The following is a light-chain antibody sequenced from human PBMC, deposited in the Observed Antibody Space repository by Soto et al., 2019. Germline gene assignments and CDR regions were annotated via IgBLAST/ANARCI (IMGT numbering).Light chain of an antibody. V-gene: IGKV1-39*01. CDR1: PSITSY. CDR3: QQRYSTPQVT. J-gene: IGKJ3*01. CDR2: AAS. Sequence: DIQMTQSPSSLSASVGDRVTITCRASPSITSYLNWYPQKPGKAPKILIYAASSLQSLVPSRFSGSGSGTSFTLTISSLQPEDFATYYCQQRYSTPQVTFGPGTKVDIK.